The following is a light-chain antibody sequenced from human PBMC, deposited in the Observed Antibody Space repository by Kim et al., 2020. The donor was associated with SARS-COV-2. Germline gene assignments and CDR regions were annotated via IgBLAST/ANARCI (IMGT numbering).Light chain of an antibody. CDR1: KLGDKY. CDR3: QAWDSAVV. CDR2: QDD. V-gene: IGLV3-1*01. J-gene: IGLJ2*01. Sequence: VSVSPEQTASITCSGDKLGDKYAYWYQQKPGQSPVVVIYQDDKRPSGIPERFSGSNSGNTATLTISGTQSADEADYYCQAWDSAVVFGGGTQLTVL.